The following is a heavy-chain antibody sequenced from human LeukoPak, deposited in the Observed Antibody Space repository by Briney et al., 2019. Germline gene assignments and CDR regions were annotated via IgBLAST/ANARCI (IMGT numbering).Heavy chain of an antibody. Sequence: GGSLRLSCAASGFAFSSHAMCWVRQAPGKGLEWVSSIDISGGSTYYADAAEGRFTISRDNSKNTLYLQMNGLRVEDTALYYCANEVRPNDYWGQGTLVTVSS. CDR3: ANEVRPNDY. D-gene: IGHD1-1*01. CDR2: IDISGGST. J-gene: IGHJ4*02. CDR1: GFAFSSHA. V-gene: IGHV3-23*01.